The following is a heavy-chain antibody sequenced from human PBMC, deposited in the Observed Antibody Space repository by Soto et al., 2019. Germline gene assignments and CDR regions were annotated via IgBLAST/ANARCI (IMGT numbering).Heavy chain of an antibody. D-gene: IGHD6-19*01. CDR3: AKDKLKHSSGWYYHY. CDR1: GFTFSSYA. J-gene: IGHJ4*02. CDR2: ISGSGGST. Sequence: PGGSLRLSCAASGFTFSSYAMSWVRQAPGKGLEWVSAISGSGGSTYYADSVKGRFTISRDNSKNTLYLQMNSLRAEDTAVYYCAKDKLKHSSGWYYHYWGQGTLVTVSS. V-gene: IGHV3-23*01.